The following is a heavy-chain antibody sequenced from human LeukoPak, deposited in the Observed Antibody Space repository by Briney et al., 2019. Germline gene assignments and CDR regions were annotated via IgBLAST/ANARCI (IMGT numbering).Heavy chain of an antibody. CDR3: ARDLGYCTGGTCYPNWFDP. V-gene: IGHV1-18*01. D-gene: IGHD2-15*01. CDR2: ISANNGNT. J-gene: IGHJ5*02. Sequence: GASVKVSCKASGFTFTSYGFSWVRQAPGQGLEWMGWISANNGNTIYAQKFQGRVTMTTDTSSTTAYMELRSLRSEDTAVYYCARDLGYCTGGTCYPNWFDPWGQGTLVTVSS. CDR1: GFTFTSYG.